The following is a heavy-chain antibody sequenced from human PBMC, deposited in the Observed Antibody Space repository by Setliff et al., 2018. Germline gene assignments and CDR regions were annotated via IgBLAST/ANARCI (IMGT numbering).Heavy chain of an antibody. D-gene: IGHD1-20*01. CDR1: SGSIGSHY. CDR3: ARGRNIKLRLLDS. Sequence: SETLSLTCSVSSGSIGSHYWNWMRQPPGKGLEWIGHVFHTGSTKYNPSLRSRVTISVDTSENYFSLRLTSVTAADTAVYYCARGRNIKLRLLDSWGQGKLVTVSS. J-gene: IGHJ4*02. CDR2: VFHTGST. V-gene: IGHV4-59*11.